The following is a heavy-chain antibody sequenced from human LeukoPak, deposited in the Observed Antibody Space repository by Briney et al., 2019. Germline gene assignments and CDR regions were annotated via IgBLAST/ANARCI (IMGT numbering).Heavy chain of an antibody. V-gene: IGHV1-18*01. CDR2: ISVCNGYT. CDR1: GYTFDSYG. Sequence: GASVKVSCKASGYTFDSYGISWVRQAPGQGLELMGWISVCNGYTDTAQKLQGRLTMTTDASTSTAYMELTNLRSDDTAVYYCARRAARPYYFDNWGQGTLVTVSS. J-gene: IGHJ4*02. D-gene: IGHD6-6*01. CDR3: ARRAARPYYFDN.